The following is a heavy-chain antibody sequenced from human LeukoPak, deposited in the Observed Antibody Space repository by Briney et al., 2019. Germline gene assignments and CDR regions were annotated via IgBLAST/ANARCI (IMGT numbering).Heavy chain of an antibody. D-gene: IGHD2-2*01. Sequence: QTGGSLRLSCAASGFTFSSYAMGWVRQAPGKGLEWVSAISGSGGSTYYADSVKGRFTISRDNSKNTLYLQMNSLRAEDTAVYYCAKVDCSSTSCFHFDYWGQGTLVTVSS. CDR2: ISGSGGST. CDR1: GFTFSSYA. V-gene: IGHV3-23*01. J-gene: IGHJ4*02. CDR3: AKVDCSSTSCFHFDY.